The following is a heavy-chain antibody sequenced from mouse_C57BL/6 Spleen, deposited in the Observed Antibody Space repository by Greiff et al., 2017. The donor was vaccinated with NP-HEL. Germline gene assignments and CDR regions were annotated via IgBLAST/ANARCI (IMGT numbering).Heavy chain of an antibody. CDR1: GYTFTSYW. CDR3: AREGDYYIDY. CDR2: IHPDSGST. V-gene: IGHV1-64*01. J-gene: IGHJ2*01. Sequence: QVQLKQPGAELVKPGASVKLSCKASGYTFTSYWMHWVKQRPGQGLEWIGMIHPDSGSTNYNEKFKSKATLTVDKSSSTAYMQLSSLTSEDSAVYYSAREGDYYIDYWGQGTTLTVSS.